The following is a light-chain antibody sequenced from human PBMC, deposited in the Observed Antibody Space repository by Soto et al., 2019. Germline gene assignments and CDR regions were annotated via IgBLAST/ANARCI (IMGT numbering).Light chain of an antibody. V-gene: IGLV3-1*01. CDR3: QAWDSSTAEVV. CDR2: QDS. Sequence: SYELTQPPSVSVSPGQTASITCFGDKLGDKYACWYQQKPGQSPVLVIYQDSKRPSGIPERFSGSNSGNTATLTISGTQAMDEADYYCQAWDSSTAEVVFGGGTKLTVL. J-gene: IGLJ2*01. CDR1: KLGDKY.